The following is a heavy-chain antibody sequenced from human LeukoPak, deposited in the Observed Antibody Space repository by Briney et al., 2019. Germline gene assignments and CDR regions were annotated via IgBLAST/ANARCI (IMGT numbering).Heavy chain of an antibody. Sequence: SETLSLTCAVSGGSISSSNWWSWVRQPPGKGLEWIGEIYHSGSTNFNPSLKSRVIISIDKSRNQFSLILSSVTAADTAVYYCARGRPGIVGAPNRGWFDPWGQGTLVTVSS. CDR3: ARGRPGIVGAPNRGWFDP. V-gene: IGHV4-4*02. CDR2: IYHSGST. J-gene: IGHJ5*02. D-gene: IGHD1-26*01. CDR1: GGSISSSNW.